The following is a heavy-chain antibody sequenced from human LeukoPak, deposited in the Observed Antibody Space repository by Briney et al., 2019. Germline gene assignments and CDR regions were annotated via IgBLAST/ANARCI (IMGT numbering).Heavy chain of an antibody. J-gene: IGHJ6*03. CDR3: ARDRAGIVATITYYYYMDV. CDR1: GYSISSGYY. V-gene: IGHV4-38-2*02. D-gene: IGHD5-12*01. CDR2: IYHSGST. Sequence: SETLSLTCTVSGYSISSGYYWGWIRQPPGKGLEWIGSIYHSGSTYYDPSLKSRVTISVDTSKNQFSLKLSSVTAADTAVYYCARDRAGIVATITYYYYMDVWGKGTTVTVSS.